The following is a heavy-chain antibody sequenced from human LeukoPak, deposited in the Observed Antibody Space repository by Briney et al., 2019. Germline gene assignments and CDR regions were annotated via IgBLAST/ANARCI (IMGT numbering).Heavy chain of an antibody. CDR3: AKQEDYYGSGSYRDGLGY. Sequence: AGTLRLSCAASGFTFSNYGMHWVRQAPGKGLEWVAFIRYDGSNKYYAGSVKGRFTISRDISKNTLYLQMNSLREEDTALYYCAKQEDYYGSGSYRDGLGYWGQGTLVTVSS. V-gene: IGHV3-30*02. J-gene: IGHJ4*02. D-gene: IGHD3-10*01. CDR1: GFTFSNYG. CDR2: IRYDGSNK.